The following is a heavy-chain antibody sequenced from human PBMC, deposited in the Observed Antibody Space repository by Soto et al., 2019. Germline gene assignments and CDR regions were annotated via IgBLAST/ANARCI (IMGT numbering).Heavy chain of an antibody. J-gene: IGHJ4*01. CDR1: GITFSNYP. CDR3: AKWYSSSITAPLDY. CDR2: VSGTGRTT. D-gene: IGHD6-6*01. Sequence: GGSLRLSCAASGITFSNYPMSWVRQPPGKGLEWVSAVSGTGRTTYYADSVKGRFTISRDDSRNTLWLQMGSLRAEDTAVYYCAKWYSSSITAPLDYWGQGTLVTVSS. V-gene: IGHV3-23*01.